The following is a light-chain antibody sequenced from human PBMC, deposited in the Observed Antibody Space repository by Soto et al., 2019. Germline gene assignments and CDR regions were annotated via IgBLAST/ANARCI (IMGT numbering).Light chain of an antibody. V-gene: IGKV1-39*01. CDR2: GAS. Sequence: DIQMTQSPSSLSASVGERVTITCRASQSISSYLNWYQQKPGKAPKLLIYGASNLQSGVPSRFSGSGSGTEFTLTISSLQPEDFATYYCQQSYSKPITFGQGTRLEIK. J-gene: IGKJ5*01. CDR3: QQSYSKPIT. CDR1: QSISSY.